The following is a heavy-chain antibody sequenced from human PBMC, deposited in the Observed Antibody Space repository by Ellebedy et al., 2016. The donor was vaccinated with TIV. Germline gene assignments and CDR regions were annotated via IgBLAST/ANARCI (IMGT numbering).Heavy chain of an antibody. CDR2: IKQDGGEK. D-gene: IGHD3-9*01. J-gene: IGHJ4*02. CDR3: ARLRFDWLSSLSSYFDY. CDR1: GFRLSDFW. Sequence: GESLKISCAGSGFRLSDFWMSWVRQAPGEGLEWVASIKQDGGEKDYVDSVRGRFTISRDNAKNSLYLQMSSLRDEDTAVYYCARLRFDWLSSLSSYFDYWGQGTLVTVSS. V-gene: IGHV3-7*01.